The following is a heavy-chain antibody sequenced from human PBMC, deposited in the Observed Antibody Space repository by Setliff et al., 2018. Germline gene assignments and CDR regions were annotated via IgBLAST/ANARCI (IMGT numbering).Heavy chain of an antibody. J-gene: IGHJ3*02. D-gene: IGHD2-2*01. CDR2: ISAYNGNT. CDR3: ARVPFHCSSTSCYLDAFDI. V-gene: IGHV1-18*01. CDR1: GYTFISYG. Sequence: ASVKVSCKASGYTFISYGISWVRQAPGQGLEWMGWISAYNGNTNYAQKLQGRVTMTTDTSTSTAYMELRSLRSDDTAVYYCARVPFHCSSTSCYLDAFDIWGQGTMVTVSS.